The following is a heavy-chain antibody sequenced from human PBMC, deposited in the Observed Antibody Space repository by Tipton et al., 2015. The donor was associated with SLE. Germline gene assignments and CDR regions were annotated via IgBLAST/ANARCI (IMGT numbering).Heavy chain of an antibody. J-gene: IGHJ4*02. CDR2: INHSGST. CDR1: GGSFSGYY. V-gene: IGHV4-34*01. CDR3: ARDTSRRYSGSTRGFDY. D-gene: IGHD1-26*01. Sequence: TLSLTCAVYGGSFSGYYWSWIRQPPGKGLEWIGEINHSGSTNYNPSLKSRVTISVDTSKNQFSLKLSSVTAADTAVYYCARDTSRRYSGSTRGFDYWGQGTLVTVSS.